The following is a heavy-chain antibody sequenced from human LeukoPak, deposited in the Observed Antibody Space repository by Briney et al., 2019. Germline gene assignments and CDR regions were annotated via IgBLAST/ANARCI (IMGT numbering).Heavy chain of an antibody. J-gene: IGHJ4*02. CDR3: AKDLWDIVVVPAAILDY. Sequence: PGGSLRLSCVPPGFTFSSYAMSWVRQAPGKGLEWVSGISGSGGSTYYADSVKGRFTISRDNSKNTLYLQMNSLRAEDTAVYYCAKDLWDIVVVPAAILDYWGQGTLVTVSS. CDR2: ISGSGGST. D-gene: IGHD2-2*01. V-gene: IGHV3-23*01. CDR1: GFTFSSYA.